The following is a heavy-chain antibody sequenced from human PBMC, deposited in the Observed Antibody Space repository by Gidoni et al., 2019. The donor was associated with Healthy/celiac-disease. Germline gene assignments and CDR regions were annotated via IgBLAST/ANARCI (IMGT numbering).Heavy chain of an antibody. CDR2: IKSKTDGGTT. CDR1: GFTFSNAW. CDR3: TTERVVVTVCSHFDP. D-gene: IGHD2-21*02. V-gene: IGHV3-15*01. Sequence: EVQLVASGGGLVKPGGSLRLSCAASGFTFSNAWMSWVRQAPGKGLEWVGRIKSKTDGGTTAYAAPVKGRFTISREDSKNTLYLQMNSLKTEDTAVYYCTTERVVVTVCSHFDPWGEGTLVTVSS. J-gene: IGHJ5*02.